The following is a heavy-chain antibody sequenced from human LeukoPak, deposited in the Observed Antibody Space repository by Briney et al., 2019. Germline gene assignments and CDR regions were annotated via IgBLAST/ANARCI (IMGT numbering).Heavy chain of an antibody. D-gene: IGHD2-21*02. CDR1: GFTFSSYW. CDR2: INSDGSST. CDR3: AREEVTTGAFDI. V-gene: IGHV3-74*01. Sequence: GGSLRLSCAASGFTFSSYWMHWVRQAPGKGLVWVSRINSDGSSTSYADSVKGRFTISRDNSKNTLYLQMNSLRAEDTAVYYCAREEVTTGAFDIWGQGTMVTVSS. J-gene: IGHJ3*02.